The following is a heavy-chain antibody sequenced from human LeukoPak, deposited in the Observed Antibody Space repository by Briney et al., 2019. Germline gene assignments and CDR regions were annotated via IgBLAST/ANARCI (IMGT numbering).Heavy chain of an antibody. D-gene: IGHD6-19*01. J-gene: IGHJ4*02. CDR2: IRSSTTYV. CDR3: AKEGQTVAGNGYFDS. V-gene: IGHV3-21*04. CDR1: GFTFSNYN. Sequence: LRLSCAASGFTFSNYNMNWVRQAPGKGLEWVSSIRSSTTYVYYADSVKGRFTVSRDNSENTLYLHMNSLRDEDTALYYCAKEGQTVAGNGYFDSWGQGTLVTVSS.